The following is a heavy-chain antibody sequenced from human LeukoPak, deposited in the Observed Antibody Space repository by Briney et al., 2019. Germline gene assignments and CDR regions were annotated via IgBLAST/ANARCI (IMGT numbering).Heavy chain of an antibody. CDR2: INPRGTST. D-gene: IGHD5-24*01. CDR1: GYTFTRHY. J-gene: IGHJ6*03. V-gene: IGHV1-46*01. Sequence: GASVKVSCKASGYTFTRHYMHWVRQAPGQGLEWMGVINPRGTSTIYAEKFQGRIILTRDMSSTTDYMELSSLKSDDTAVYYCARVQMGLYYMDVWGKGTTVTVSS. CDR3: ARVQMGLYYMDV.